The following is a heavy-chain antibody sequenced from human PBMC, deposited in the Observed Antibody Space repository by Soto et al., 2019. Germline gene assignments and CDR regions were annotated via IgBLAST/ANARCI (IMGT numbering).Heavy chain of an antibody. CDR1: GFTFSSYS. V-gene: IGHV3-21*01. CDR2: ISSSSSYI. J-gene: IGHJ6*02. CDR3: ARDRSRNYYGMDV. Sequence: EVQLVESGGGLVKPGGSLRLSCAASGFTFSSYSMNWVRQAPGKGLEWVSSISSSSSYIYYADSVKGRFTISRDNAKNSLYLQMNSLRAEDTAVYYCARDRSRNYYGMDVWGQGTTVTVSS.